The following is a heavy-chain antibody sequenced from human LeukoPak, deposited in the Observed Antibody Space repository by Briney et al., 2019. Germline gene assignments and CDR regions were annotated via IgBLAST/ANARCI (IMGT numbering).Heavy chain of an antibody. CDR3: AKDLEDSSGYCYVMYY. J-gene: IGHJ4*02. V-gene: IGHV3-64*04. CDR1: GFTFKSYA. Sequence: GGSLRLSCSASGFTFKSYAMHWVRQAPGKGLEYVSSINTNGANTYYADSVKGRFTISRDNSRNTVYVQMNSLRAEDTAVYYCAKDLEDSSGYCYVMYYWGQGTLVTVSS. CDR2: INTNGANT. D-gene: IGHD3-22*01.